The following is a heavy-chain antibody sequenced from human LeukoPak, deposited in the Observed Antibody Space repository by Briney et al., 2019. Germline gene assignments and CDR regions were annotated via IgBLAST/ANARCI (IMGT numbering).Heavy chain of an antibody. D-gene: IGHD2-2*01. CDR2: MSHDGGIE. CDR3: AKDRDQRTQFYYYYYGMDV. J-gene: IGHJ6*02. V-gene: IGHV3-30*18. CDR1: GFTFGTYG. Sequence: GGSLRLSCVASGFTFGTYGMHWVRQAPGKGLEWVAVMSHDGGIEKYADSVKGRFTISRDNSKNTLYLQMNSLRVEDTAVYYCAKDRDQRTQFYYYYYGMDVWGQGTTVTVSS.